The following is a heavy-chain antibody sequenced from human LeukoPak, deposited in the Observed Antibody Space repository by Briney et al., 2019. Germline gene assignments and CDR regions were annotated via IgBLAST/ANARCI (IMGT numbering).Heavy chain of an antibody. D-gene: IGHD6-25*01. V-gene: IGHV3-48*04. CDR2: ITSSGSTM. Sequence: GGSLRLSCAASGFTFSSYSMNWVRQAPGKGLEWVSYITSSGSTMYYADSVKGRFTISRDNAKNSLYLEVNSLRAEDTAVYYCARGLTAAVHFDYWGQGTLVTVSS. J-gene: IGHJ4*02. CDR3: ARGLTAAVHFDY. CDR1: GFTFSSYS.